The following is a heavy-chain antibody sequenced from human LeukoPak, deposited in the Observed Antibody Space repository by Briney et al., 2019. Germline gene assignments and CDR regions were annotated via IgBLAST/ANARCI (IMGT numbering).Heavy chain of an antibody. CDR3: ARRPTGDPKFDY. Sequence: SETLSLTCTVSGGSISSSSYYWGWIRQPPGKGLEWIGSIYYSGNTYYNPSLKSRVTVSVDTSKNQFSLKLNSVTAADTAVYYCARRPTGDPKFDYWGQGTLVTVSS. D-gene: IGHD7-27*01. V-gene: IGHV4-39*01. CDR1: GGSISSSSYY. J-gene: IGHJ4*02. CDR2: IYYSGNT.